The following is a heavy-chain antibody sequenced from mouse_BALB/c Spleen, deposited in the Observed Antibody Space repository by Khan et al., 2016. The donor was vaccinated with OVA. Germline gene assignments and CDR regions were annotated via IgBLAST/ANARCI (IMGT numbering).Heavy chain of an antibody. V-gene: IGHV1S34*01. CDR1: GYSLTGYY. CDR2: ISCYNGVI. CDR3: ARGDYYGSSSFAY. Sequence: LVKTGASVKISCKASGYSLTGYYMHWVKQSHGKSLEWIGYISCYNGVISYNQKFKGKATFTVDTSSSTAYMQFNILTSEDSAVYYCARGDYYGSSSFAYWGQGTLVTVSA. J-gene: IGHJ3*01. D-gene: IGHD1-1*01.